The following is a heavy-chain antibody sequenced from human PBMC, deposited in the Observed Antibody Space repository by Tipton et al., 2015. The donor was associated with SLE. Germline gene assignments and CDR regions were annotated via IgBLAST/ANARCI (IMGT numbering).Heavy chain of an antibody. CDR2: IRSKAYGGTT. J-gene: IGHJ4*02. D-gene: IGHD6-13*01. Sequence: SLRLSCTASGFTFGDYAMSWFRQAPGKGLEWVGFIRSKAYGGTTEYAASVKGRFTISRDDSKSIAYLQMNSLKTEDTAVYYCTRRIAAATVDYWGQGTLVTVSS. CDR1: GFTFGDYA. CDR3: TRRIAAATVDY. V-gene: IGHV3-49*03.